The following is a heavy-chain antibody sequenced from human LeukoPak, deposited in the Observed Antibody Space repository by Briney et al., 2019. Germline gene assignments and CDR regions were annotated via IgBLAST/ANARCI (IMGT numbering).Heavy chain of an antibody. CDR1: GFTFSRYA. V-gene: IGHV3-23*01. D-gene: IGHD2-21*01. CDR2: IGGSGGAI. Sequence: GGSLRLSCGASGFTFSRYAMSWVRQAPGKGLQWVSEIGGSGGAIYYADSVRGRFTISRDNSKNTLYLQMNSLRAEDAAVYFCAKAPVTSCRGAYCYPFDSWGQGTLVTVSS. J-gene: IGHJ4*02. CDR3: AKAPVTSCRGAYCYPFDS.